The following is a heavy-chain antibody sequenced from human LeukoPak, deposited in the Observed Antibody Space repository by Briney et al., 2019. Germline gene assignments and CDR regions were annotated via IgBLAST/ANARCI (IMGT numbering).Heavy chain of an antibody. CDR3: ARFAGYSSAWYWDY. D-gene: IGHD6-19*01. CDR2: IYSGGST. J-gene: IGHJ4*02. Sequence: GGSLRLSCAASGFTVSSNYMSWVRQAPGKGLEWVSVIYSGGSTYYADSVRGRFTISRDNAKNSLFLQMNSLRAEDTAVYYCARFAGYSSAWYWDYWGQGTLVTVSS. V-gene: IGHV3-66*01. CDR1: GFTVSSNY.